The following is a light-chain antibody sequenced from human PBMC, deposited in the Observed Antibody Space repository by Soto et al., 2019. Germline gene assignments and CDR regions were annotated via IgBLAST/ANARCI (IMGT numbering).Light chain of an antibody. CDR1: SGSVSTSYY. CDR3: VLYMGSGSVV. V-gene: IGLV8-61*01. Sequence: QAVVTQEPSFSVSPGGTVTLTCGLSSGSVSTSYYPTWYQQTPGQTPRTLIYNTNSRSSGVPDRFSGSILGNKAALTITGAHAEDESDYYCVLYMGSGSVVFGGGTKLTVL. CDR2: NTN. J-gene: IGLJ2*01.